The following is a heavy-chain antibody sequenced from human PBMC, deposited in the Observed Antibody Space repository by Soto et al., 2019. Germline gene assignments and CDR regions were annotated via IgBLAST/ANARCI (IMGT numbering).Heavy chain of an antibody. Sequence: QVQLQQSGPGLVKPSQTLSLTCAISGDSVSSNSAAWNWIRQSPSRGLEWLGRTYYRSKWYNDYAVSVKSRITINPDTSKNQFSLQLNSVTPEDTAVYYCARDRSGYDSSGYYSYYYYGMDVWGQGTTVTVSS. CDR2: TYYRSKWYN. D-gene: IGHD3-22*01. CDR3: ARDRSGYDSSGYYSYYYYGMDV. J-gene: IGHJ6*02. CDR1: GDSVSSNSAA. V-gene: IGHV6-1*01.